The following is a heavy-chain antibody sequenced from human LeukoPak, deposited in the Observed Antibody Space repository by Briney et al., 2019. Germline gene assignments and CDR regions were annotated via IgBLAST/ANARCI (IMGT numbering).Heavy chain of an antibody. J-gene: IGHJ3*02. Sequence: ASVKVSCKASGGTFSSYAISWVRQMPGKGLEWMGIIYPGDSDTRYSPSFQGQVTISADKSISTAYLQWSSLKASDTAMYYCARWFDSSPGAFDIWGQGTMVTVSS. D-gene: IGHD3-22*01. V-gene: IGHV5-51*01. CDR2: IYPGDSDT. CDR1: GGTFSSYA. CDR3: ARWFDSSPGAFDI.